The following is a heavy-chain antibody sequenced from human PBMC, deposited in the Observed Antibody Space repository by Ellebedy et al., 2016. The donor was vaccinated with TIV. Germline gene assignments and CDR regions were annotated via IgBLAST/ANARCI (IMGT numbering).Heavy chain of an antibody. V-gene: IGHV4-31*03. CDR2: VYYTGKT. CDR3: ARDLTSNTNCFDP. J-gene: IGHJ5*02. Sequence: SETLSLTCSVSGGSLIIGGYYWSWLRHLPGKGLEWIGYVYYTGKTYSNPSLKSRVSMSVDTSKNEFSLKLNSVTAADTAVYYCARDLTSNTNCFDPWGQGTLVTVSS. D-gene: IGHD3-16*01. CDR1: GGSLIIGGYY.